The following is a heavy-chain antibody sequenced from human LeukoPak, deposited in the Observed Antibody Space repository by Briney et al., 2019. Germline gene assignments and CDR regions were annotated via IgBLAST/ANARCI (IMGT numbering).Heavy chain of an antibody. CDR1: GFTFSGYY. CDR3: ARGFPRPYGSGNPHYDMDV. J-gene: IGHJ6*03. D-gene: IGHD3-10*01. CDR2: TRNRAKRYTI. Sequence: PGGSLRLTCAASGFTFSGYYMDWVRQAPGKGLEWVGRTRNRAKRYTIEYAASLKGRFTVSRDVSKNSLYLYMNSLKTADTAVYYCARGFPRPYGSGNPHYDMDVWGKGTTVTVSS. V-gene: IGHV3-72*01.